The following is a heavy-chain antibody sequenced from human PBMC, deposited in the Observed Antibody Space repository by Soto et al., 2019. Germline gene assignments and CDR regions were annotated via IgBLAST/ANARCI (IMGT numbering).Heavy chain of an antibody. V-gene: IGHV6-1*01. CDR2: TYYRSKWYN. D-gene: IGHD1-7*01. J-gene: IGHJ6*02. CDR1: GDSVSSNSAA. Sequence: SQTLSLTCALSGDSVSSNSAAWTWIRQSPSRGLEWLGRTYYRSKWYNDYAVSVKSRITINPDTSKNQFSLQLNSVTPEDTAVYYCARDHTGTTRYYYYGMDVWGQGTTVTVSS. CDR3: ARDHTGTTRYYYYGMDV.